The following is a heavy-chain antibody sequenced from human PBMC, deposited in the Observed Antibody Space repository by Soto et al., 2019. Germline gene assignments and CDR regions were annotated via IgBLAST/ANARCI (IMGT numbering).Heavy chain of an antibody. CDR2: ITYSGVA. J-gene: IGHJ1*01. Sequence: QGQLQQWGTGLLRPSETLSLSCGLYGASFSGFYWSWIRQAPGKGLEWIGEITYSGVANYNPSLTSRVTISVDTSKNHFSLRLNSVTAADTAVYFCARDFMHWGQGTLVIVS. CDR1: GASFSGFY. CDR3: ARDFMH. V-gene: IGHV4-34*01.